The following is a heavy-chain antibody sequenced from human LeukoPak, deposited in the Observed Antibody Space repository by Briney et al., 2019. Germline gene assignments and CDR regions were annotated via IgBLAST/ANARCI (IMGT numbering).Heavy chain of an antibody. J-gene: IGHJ4*02. CDR2: ISYDGSNK. CDR1: GFTFSSYA. CDR3: AREGNYDSSGYPGY. D-gene: IGHD3-22*01. V-gene: IGHV3-30-3*01. Sequence: GGSLRLSCAASGFTFSSYAMHWVRQAPGKGLEWVAVISYDGSNKYYADSVKGRFTISRDNSKNTLYLQLNSLRAEDTAVYYCAREGNYDSSGYPGYWGQGTLVTVSS.